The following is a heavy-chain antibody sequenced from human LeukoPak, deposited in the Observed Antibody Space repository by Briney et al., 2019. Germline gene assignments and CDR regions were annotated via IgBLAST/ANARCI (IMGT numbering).Heavy chain of an antibody. Sequence: AGGSLRLSCAVSGFTFSNHGMHWVRQAPGKGLEWVAVISYDGRKQYYADSVKGRFTISRDNSKNTLYLQMNSLRAEDTAVYYCAKEYTNAMDYFDYWGQGTLVTVSS. CDR1: GFTFSNHG. D-gene: IGHD2-8*01. J-gene: IGHJ4*02. CDR3: AKEYTNAMDYFDY. V-gene: IGHV3-30*18. CDR2: ISYDGRKQ.